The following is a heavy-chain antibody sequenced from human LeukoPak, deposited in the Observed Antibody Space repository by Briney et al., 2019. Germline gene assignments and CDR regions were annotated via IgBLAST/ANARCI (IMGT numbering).Heavy chain of an antibody. CDR3: ARDSSSSWYGPIDY. D-gene: IGHD6-13*01. CDR1: GFTFTSYW. J-gene: IGHJ4*02. CDR2: IKENGNEQ. Sequence: GGSLRLSCEASGFTFTSYWMSWVRQAPGKGPEWVAHIKENGNEQYYADSVKGRFTISRDNVKQSLGLQMNSLRAEDTAVYYCARDSSSSWYGPIDYWGQGTLVTVSS. V-gene: IGHV3-7*01.